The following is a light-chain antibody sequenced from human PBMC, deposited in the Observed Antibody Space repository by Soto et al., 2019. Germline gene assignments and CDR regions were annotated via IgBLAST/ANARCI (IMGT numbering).Light chain of an antibody. J-gene: IGKJ1*01. CDR2: AAS. CDR3: QKYNSAPRK. Sequence: DIQMTQSPSSLSASVGARVTITCRASQGISNYLAWYQQKPGKVPKLLIYAASTLQSGVPSRFSGSGSGTDFSLTFSSLPPEDVATYDCQKYNSAPRKFGQGTKVEIK. CDR1: QGISNY. V-gene: IGKV1-27*01.